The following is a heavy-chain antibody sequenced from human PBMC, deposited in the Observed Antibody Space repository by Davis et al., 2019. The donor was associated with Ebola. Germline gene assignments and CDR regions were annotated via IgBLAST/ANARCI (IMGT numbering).Heavy chain of an antibody. V-gene: IGHV1-46*01. CDR1: GYTFTNYY. J-gene: IGHJ6*04. CDR2: INPSVGSI. D-gene: IGHD2-15*01. Sequence: AASVKVSCKVSGYTFTNYYMHWVRQAPGQGLEWMGIINPSVGSISYAQKFQGRVTMIRDTSTSTVYMELSSLRSEDTAVYYCARGTCNGGNCYEVEYGGSMDVWGKGTTVTVSS. CDR3: ARGTCNGGNCYEVEYGGSMDV.